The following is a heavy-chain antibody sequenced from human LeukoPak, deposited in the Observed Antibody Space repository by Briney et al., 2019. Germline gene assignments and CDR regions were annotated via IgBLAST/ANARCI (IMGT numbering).Heavy chain of an antibody. Sequence: GGSLRLSCAASAFTLSSHSMHWVRQAAGNGLVWVSHIKSDGSGTSYADSVKGRFTIYRDNAKNTLYLQMNSLRAEDTAIYYCARALGYWGQGTLVIVSS. J-gene: IGHJ4*02. V-gene: IGHV3-74*01. CDR1: AFTLSSHS. CDR3: ARALGY. CDR2: IKSDGSGT.